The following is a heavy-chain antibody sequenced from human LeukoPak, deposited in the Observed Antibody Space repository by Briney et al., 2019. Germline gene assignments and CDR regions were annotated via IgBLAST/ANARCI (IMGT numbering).Heavy chain of an antibody. D-gene: IGHD2-2*02. V-gene: IGHV1-69*02. CDR2: IIPILGIA. CDR1: GGAFISYT. CDR3: ARETIVVVPAAILLPAYYYMDV. Sequence: SVKVSCKASGGAFISYTISWVRQAPGQGLEWMGRIIPILGIANYAQKFQGRVTITADKSTSTAYMELSSLRSEDTAVYYCARETIVVVPAAILLPAYYYMDVWGKGTTVTVSS. J-gene: IGHJ6*03.